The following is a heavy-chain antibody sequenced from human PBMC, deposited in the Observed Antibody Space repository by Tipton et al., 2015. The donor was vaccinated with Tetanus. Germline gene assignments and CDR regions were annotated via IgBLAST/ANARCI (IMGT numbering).Heavy chain of an antibody. D-gene: IGHD6-19*01. J-gene: IGHJ4*02. V-gene: IGHV4-31*03. CDR2: ILYSGST. Sequence: TPSLTCNVSGASISSGAYYWTWIRQHPGKGLEWIGNILYSGSTFYNPSLKSRVIIPVDTSKNHLSLKLPSVTAADTAVYFCARGSRIGWYILDYWGQGTLVTVSS. CDR3: ARGSRIGWYILDY. CDR1: GASISSGAYY.